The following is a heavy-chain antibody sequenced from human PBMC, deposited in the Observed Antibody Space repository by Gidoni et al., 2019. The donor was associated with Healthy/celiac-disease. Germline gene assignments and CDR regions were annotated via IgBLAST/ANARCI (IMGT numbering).Heavy chain of an antibody. J-gene: IGHJ4*02. CDR3: VRSSCGMGGSCLFDY. V-gene: IGHV1-18*04. CDR1: GYTCTSYG. Sequence: QVQLVQSGAEVKKPGAAVKVSCKASGYTCTSYGISWVRQAPGQGLEWMGWSSAYNGNTNYAPKLQGRVTMTTDTSTSTAYMELRCLSSDDTAVYYCVRSSCGMGGSCLFDYWGQGTLVTVSS. CDR2: SSAYNGNT. D-gene: IGHD2-15*01.